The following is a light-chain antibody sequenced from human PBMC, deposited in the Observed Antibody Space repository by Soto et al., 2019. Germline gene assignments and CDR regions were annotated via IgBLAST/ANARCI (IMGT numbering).Light chain of an antibody. V-gene: IGLV2-14*03. Sequence: QSVLTQPASVSGSPGQSITISCTGTSSDIGAYNFVSWYQQHPGKAPKLMLYDVNIRPSGVSNRFSGAKSGNTASLTISGLQAEDEADYYCTSWTTSTTMRFGGGTKLPVL. CDR1: SSDIGAYNF. CDR3: TSWTTSTTMR. J-gene: IGLJ2*01. CDR2: DVN.